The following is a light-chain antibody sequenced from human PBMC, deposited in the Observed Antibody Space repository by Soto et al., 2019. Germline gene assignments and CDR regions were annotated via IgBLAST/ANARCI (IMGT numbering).Light chain of an antibody. V-gene: IGKV3-15*01. CDR1: QSVSSN. J-gene: IGKJ1*01. CDR3: QQYNSIPWT. CDR2: GAS. Sequence: EIVMTQSPATLSVSPGERATLSCRASQSVSSNLAWYQQKPGQAPRLLIYGASTRATGIPARFSGSGSGTEFTLTISSLQSEDFAVYYCQQYNSIPWTFGLGTKVEIK.